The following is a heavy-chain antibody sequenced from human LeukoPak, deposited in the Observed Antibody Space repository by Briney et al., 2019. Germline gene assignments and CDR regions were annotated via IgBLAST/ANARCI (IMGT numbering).Heavy chain of an antibody. CDR1: GFSFSDYY. CDR2: IYSGGST. Sequence: GGSLRLSCAASGFSFSDYYMSWIRQAPGKGLEWVSVIYSGGSTYYADSVKGRFTISRDNSKNTVYLQMNSLRVEDTAVYCCARGTGYHYYMDVWGNGTSVTISS. CDR3: ARGTGYHYYMDV. D-gene: IGHD3-10*01. V-gene: IGHV3-66*01. J-gene: IGHJ6*03.